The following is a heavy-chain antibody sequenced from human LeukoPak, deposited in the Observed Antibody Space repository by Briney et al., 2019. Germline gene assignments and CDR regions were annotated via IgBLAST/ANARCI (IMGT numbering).Heavy chain of an antibody. V-gene: IGHV4-59*08. J-gene: IGHJ5*02. D-gene: IGHD6-13*01. CDR1: GGSISSYY. CDR3: ARSGGIASHSWFDP. CDR2: IHYSEGT. Sequence: KPSETLSLTSTVSGGSISSYYWSWIRQPPGKGLEWIGYIHYSEGTNYNPSLKSRVSISVDMSKNQFSLKLTSVTATDTAVYYCARSGGIASHSWFDPWGQGTLVTVSS.